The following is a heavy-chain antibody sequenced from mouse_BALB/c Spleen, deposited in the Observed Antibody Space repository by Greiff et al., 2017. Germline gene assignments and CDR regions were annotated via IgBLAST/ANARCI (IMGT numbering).Heavy chain of an antibody. V-gene: IGHV5-6-5*01. CDR1: GFTFSSYA. CDR2: ISSGGST. D-gene: IGHD1-1*01. Sequence: EVKLVESGGGLVKPGGSLKLSCAASGFTFSSYAMSWVRQTPEKRLEWVASISSGGSTYYPDSVKGRFTISRDNARNILYLQMSSLGSEDTAMYYCARGRDTTVVAYYFDYWGQGTTLTVSA. J-gene: IGHJ2*01. CDR3: ARGRDTTVVAYYFDY.